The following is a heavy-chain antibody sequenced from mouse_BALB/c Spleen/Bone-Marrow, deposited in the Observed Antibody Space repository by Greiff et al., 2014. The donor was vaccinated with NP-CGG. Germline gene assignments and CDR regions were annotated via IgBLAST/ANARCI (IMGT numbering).Heavy chain of an antibody. D-gene: IGHD1-2*01. CDR3: ARITTATGAMDY. CDR1: GFSLTNYG. V-gene: IGHV2-9*02. J-gene: IGHJ4*01. Sequence: VKLQESGPGLVAPSQSLSITCTVSGFSLTNYGVHWVRQPPGKGLEWLGVIWADGSTNYNSALMSRLSISKDNSKSQVFFKMNSLQTDDTAMYYCARITTATGAMDYWGQGTSVTVPS. CDR2: IWADGST.